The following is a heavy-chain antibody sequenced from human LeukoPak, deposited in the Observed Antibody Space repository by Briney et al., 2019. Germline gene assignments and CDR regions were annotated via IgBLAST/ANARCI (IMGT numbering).Heavy chain of an antibody. Sequence: SETLSLTCTVSGGSISSGDYYWSWIRQPPGKGLEWIGYIYYSGSTYYNPSLKSRVTISVDTSKNQFSLKLSSVTAADTAVYYCATSTNYDSSALGYWGQGTLVTVSS. CDR3: ATSTNYDSSALGY. D-gene: IGHD3-22*01. V-gene: IGHV4-30-4*08. CDR1: GGSISSGDYY. CDR2: IYYSGST. J-gene: IGHJ4*02.